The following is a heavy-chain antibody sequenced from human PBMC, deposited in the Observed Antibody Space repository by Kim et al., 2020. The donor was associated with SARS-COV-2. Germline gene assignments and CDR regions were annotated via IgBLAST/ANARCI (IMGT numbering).Heavy chain of an antibody. J-gene: IGHJ4*02. Sequence: SLKSRVTISVDTSKNQFSLKLSSVTAADTAVYYCARGRRGSGSYYKGSDYWGQGTLVTVSS. CDR3: ARGRRGSGSYYKGSDY. V-gene: IGHV4-34*01. D-gene: IGHD3-10*01.